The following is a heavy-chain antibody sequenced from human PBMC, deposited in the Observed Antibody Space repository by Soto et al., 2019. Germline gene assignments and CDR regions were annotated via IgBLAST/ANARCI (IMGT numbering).Heavy chain of an antibody. Sequence: QVQLVESGGGVVQPGRSLRLSCAASGFTFSSYAMHWVRQAPGKGLEWVAVISYDGSNKYYADSVKCRFTISRDNSKNTLYLQMNSLRAEDTAVYYCARVPRSHSSGWYFDEDYYYSYGRDVWGQGTTVTVSS. D-gene: IGHD6-19*01. CDR2: ISYDGSNK. CDR1: GFTFSSYA. J-gene: IGHJ6*02. CDR3: ARVPRSHSSGWYFDEDYYYSYGRDV. V-gene: IGHV3-30-3*01.